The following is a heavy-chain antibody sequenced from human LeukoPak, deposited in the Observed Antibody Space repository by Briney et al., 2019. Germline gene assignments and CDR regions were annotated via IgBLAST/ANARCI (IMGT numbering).Heavy chain of an antibody. CDR1: GFTFSSYE. Sequence: GGSLRLSCAASGFTFSSYEMNWVRQAPGKGLEWVSYISSSGSTIYYADSVKGRFTISRDNAKNSLYLQMNSLRAEDTAVYYCAKPPGLRRLDPWGQGTLVTVSS. CDR2: ISSSGSTI. CDR3: AKPPGLRRLDP. V-gene: IGHV3-48*03. J-gene: IGHJ5*02. D-gene: IGHD5-12*01.